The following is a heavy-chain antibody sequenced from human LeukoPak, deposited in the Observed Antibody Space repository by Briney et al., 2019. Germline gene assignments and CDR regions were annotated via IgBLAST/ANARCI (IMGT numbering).Heavy chain of an antibody. CDR1: GGSISSYY. D-gene: IGHD2-15*01. Sequence: NPSETLSLTCTVSGGSISSYYWSWIRQPPGKGLEWIGYIYYSGSTNYNPSLKSRVTISVDTSKNQLSLKLSSVTAADTAVYYCARGGVVDAFDIWGQGTMVTVSS. CDR2: IYYSGST. J-gene: IGHJ3*02. V-gene: IGHV4-59*01. CDR3: ARGGVVDAFDI.